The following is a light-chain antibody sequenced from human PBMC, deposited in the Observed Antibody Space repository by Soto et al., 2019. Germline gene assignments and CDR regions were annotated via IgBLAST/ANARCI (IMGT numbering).Light chain of an antibody. J-gene: IGKJ2*01. CDR2: KAS. CDR3: QKYNSYSYT. CDR1: QSINSW. Sequence: DIQMTQSPSTLSASVGDRVTITCRASQSINSWLDWYQQKPGKAPKLPIYKASSLESGVPSRFSGSGSGTEFTLTISSLQPDDFATYYCQKYNSYSYTFGQGTKLEIK. V-gene: IGKV1-5*03.